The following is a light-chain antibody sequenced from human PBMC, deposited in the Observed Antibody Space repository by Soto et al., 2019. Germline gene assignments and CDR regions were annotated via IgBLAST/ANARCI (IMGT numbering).Light chain of an antibody. J-gene: IGLJ1*01. Sequence: QSVLTQPASVSGSPGQTITISCTGTSCDIGAYNFVSWYQQHPGKAPKLMIYDVSNRPSGVSDRFSGFKSGDTASLTISGLQAEDEADYYCTSYTTSGSYVFGTGTKLTVL. V-gene: IGLV2-14*01. CDR3: TSYTTSGSYV. CDR1: SCDIGAYNF. CDR2: DVS.